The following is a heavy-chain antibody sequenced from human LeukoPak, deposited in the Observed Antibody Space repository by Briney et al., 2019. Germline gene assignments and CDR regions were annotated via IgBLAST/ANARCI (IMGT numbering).Heavy chain of an antibody. CDR3: ARDRYYDSSGYYEYYYYYYMDV. V-gene: IGHV1-2*06. J-gene: IGHJ6*03. CDR2: INPNSGGT. CDR1: GYTFTGYY. D-gene: IGHD3-22*01. Sequence: ASVKVSCKASGYTFTGYYMHWVRQAPGQGVEWMGRINPNSGGTNYAKKFQGRVTMTRDTAMGTAYMEVSRLRAGDTAVYYCARDRYYDSSGYYEYYYYYYMDVWGKGTTVTVSS.